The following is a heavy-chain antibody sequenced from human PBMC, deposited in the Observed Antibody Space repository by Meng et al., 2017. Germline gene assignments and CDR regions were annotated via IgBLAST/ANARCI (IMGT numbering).Heavy chain of an antibody. CDR3: ARGYDFWSGQYYFDY. J-gene: IGHJ4*02. Sequence: VQLVESGPGLVKHSENLSLTCTVSGGSISSYYWSWIRKPPGKGLEWIGYIYYSGSTNYNPSLKSRVTISVDTSKNQFSLKLSSVTAADTAVYYCARGYDFWSGQYYFDYWGQGTLVTVSS. CDR1: GGSISSYY. V-gene: IGHV4-59*01. CDR2: IYYSGST. D-gene: IGHD3-3*01.